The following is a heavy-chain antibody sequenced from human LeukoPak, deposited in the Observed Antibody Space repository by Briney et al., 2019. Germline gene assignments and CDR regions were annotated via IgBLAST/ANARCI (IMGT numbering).Heavy chain of an antibody. CDR1: GFTFSDYY. V-gene: IGHV3-11*01. D-gene: IGHD6-19*01. J-gene: IGHJ5*02. Sequence: EAGGSLRLSCAASGFTFSDYYMSWIRQAPGKGLEWVSYISSSGSTIYYADSVKGRFTISRDNAKNSLYLQKNSLRAEDTAVYYCARDHIAVAGTSWFDPWGQGTLVTVSS. CDR2: ISSSGSTI. CDR3: ARDHIAVAGTSWFDP.